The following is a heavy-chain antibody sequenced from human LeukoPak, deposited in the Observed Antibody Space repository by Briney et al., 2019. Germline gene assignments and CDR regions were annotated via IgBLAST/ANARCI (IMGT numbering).Heavy chain of an antibody. Sequence: SETLSLTYIVSGGSISSSSYYWGWIRQPPGKGLEWIGSIYYSGSTYYNPSLKSRVTISVDTSKNQFSLKLSSVTAADTAVYYCARLLVRGLGGYYQYHFMDVWGKGTTVTVSS. CDR1: GGSISSSSYY. V-gene: IGHV4-39*07. J-gene: IGHJ6*03. CDR3: ARLLVRGLGGYYQYHFMDV. CDR2: IYYSGST. D-gene: IGHD3-10*01.